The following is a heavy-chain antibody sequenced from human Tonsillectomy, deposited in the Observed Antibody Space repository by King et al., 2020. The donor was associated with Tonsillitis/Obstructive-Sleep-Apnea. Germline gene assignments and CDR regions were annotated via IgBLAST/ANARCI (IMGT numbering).Heavy chain of an antibody. CDR3: ARIQPRGYSYGPDDAFDI. V-gene: IGHV2-70*11. D-gene: IGHD5-18*01. Sequence: TLKESGPALVKPTQTLTLTCTFSGFSLSTSGMCVSWIRQPPGKALEWLARIDWDDDNYYSTSLKTRLTISKDTSKNQVVLTMTNMDPVDTATYYCARIQPRGYSYGPDDAFDIWGQGTMVTVSS. CDR2: IDWDDDN. J-gene: IGHJ3*02. CDR1: GFSLSTSGMC.